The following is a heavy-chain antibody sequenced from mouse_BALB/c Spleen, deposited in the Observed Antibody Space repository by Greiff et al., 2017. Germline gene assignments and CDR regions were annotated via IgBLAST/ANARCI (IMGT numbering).Heavy chain of an antibody. J-gene: IGHJ3*01. Sequence: EVQGVESGGGLVQPGGSRKLSCAASGFTFSSFGMHWVRQAPEKGLEWVAYISSGSSTIYYADTVKGRFTISRDNPKNTLFLQMTSLRSEDTAMYYCARGLYSFAYWGQGTLVTVSA. CDR3: ARGLYSFAY. CDR2: ISSGSSTI. V-gene: IGHV5-17*02. CDR1: GFTFSSFG. D-gene: IGHD2-1*01.